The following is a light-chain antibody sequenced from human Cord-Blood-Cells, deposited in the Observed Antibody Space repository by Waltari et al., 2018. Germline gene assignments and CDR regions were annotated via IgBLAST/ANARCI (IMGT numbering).Light chain of an antibody. CDR2: DAS. V-gene: IGKV1-13*02. CDR3: QQFNSYPMATFT. J-gene: IGKJ3*01. Sequence: AIQLTQSPSSLSASVGDRVTITCRASQGISSALAWYQQKPGKAPKLLIYDASSLESGVPSKFSGSGSWTDFTLTISSLQPEDFATYYCQQFNSYPMATFTFGPGTKVDIK. CDR1: QGISSA.